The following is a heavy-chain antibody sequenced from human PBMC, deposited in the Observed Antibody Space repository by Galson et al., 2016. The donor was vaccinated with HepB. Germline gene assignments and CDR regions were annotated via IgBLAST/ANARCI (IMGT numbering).Heavy chain of an antibody. V-gene: IGHV4-4*02. Sequence: SETLSLTCAVSGASVXXXNWXXXVRXXPGXXXEWXXXIXXXGTXXXNPXXLSRFXXXIDSSRNXXSLNXNSVTAADXXVYYCARASIVPGAXMVFDSWGXXILXXVSS. CDR2: IXXXGTX. J-gene: IGHJ5*01. D-gene: IGHD2-2*01. CDR1: GASVXXXNW. CDR3: ARASIVPGAXMVFDS.